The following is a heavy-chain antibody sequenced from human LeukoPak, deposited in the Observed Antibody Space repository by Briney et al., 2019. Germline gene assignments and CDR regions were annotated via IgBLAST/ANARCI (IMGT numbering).Heavy chain of an antibody. CDR3: ARDHWDILTGYYIDY. Sequence: GGSLRLPCAASEFTFSSYSMNWVRQAPGKGLEWVSSISSSSRYLYYADSVKGRFTISRDNAKNSLYLQMNSLRAEDTAVYYCARDHWDILTGYYIDYWGQGTLVTVSS. V-gene: IGHV3-21*01. CDR2: ISSSSRYL. CDR1: EFTFSSYS. J-gene: IGHJ4*02. D-gene: IGHD3-9*01.